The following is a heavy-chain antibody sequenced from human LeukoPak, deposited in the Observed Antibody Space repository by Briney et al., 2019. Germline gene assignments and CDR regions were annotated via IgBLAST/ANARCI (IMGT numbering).Heavy chain of an antibody. V-gene: IGHV4-4*07. CDR3: ARGCSSTSCYLRMDL. J-gene: IGHJ6*02. CDR1: GGSISSSY. CDR2: IYTSGST. D-gene: IGHD2-2*01. Sequence: SETLSLTCTVSGGSISSSYWSWIRQPPGKGLEWIGRIYTSGSTNYNPSLKSRLTMSVDMSKNQFSLQLSSVTAADTAVYYCARGCSSTSCYLRMDLWGQGTTVTVSS.